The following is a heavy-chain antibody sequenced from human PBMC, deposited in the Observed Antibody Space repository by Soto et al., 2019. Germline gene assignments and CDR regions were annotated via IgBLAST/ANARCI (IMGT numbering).Heavy chain of an antibody. D-gene: IGHD4-17*01. V-gene: IGHV4-59*01. CDR1: GGSISSYY. CDR2: IYYSGST. J-gene: IGHJ4*02. Sequence: PSETLSLTCTVSGGSISSYYWSWIRQPPGKGLECIGYIYYSGSTDYNPSLKSRVTISIDTSKNQFSLKLSSVTAADTAVYYCAPYGGTSAYSFDYWGQGTLVTVAS. CDR3: APYGGTSAYSFDY.